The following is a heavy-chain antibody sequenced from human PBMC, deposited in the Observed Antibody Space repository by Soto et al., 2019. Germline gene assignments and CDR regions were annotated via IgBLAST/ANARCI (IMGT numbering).Heavy chain of an antibody. Sequence: PGGTLRLSCAVSGITFSTYRMHWVRQAPGKGLVWVSHIKSDGTVTHYTDSERGRFIISRNNAKNTLFQQMNSLSAEDTAVYYCARLNYDFRSGYYLDFRGQGTL. CDR3: ARLNYDFRSGYYLDF. CDR1: GITFSTYR. V-gene: IGHV3-74*01. D-gene: IGHD3-3*01. CDR2: IKSDGTVT. J-gene: IGHJ4*02.